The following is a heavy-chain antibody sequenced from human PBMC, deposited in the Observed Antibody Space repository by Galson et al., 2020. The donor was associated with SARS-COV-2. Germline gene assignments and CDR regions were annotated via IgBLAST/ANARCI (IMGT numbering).Heavy chain of an antibody. Sequence: GGSLRLSCAASGFTFSSSGMTWVRQGPGKGLEWVSYISGSGRTIYYADSAKGRFTISRDTAKNSLYLQMNRLRVEDTAVYYCARDQSGYVNYFDPWGQGTRVTVSS. CDR2: ISGSGRTI. J-gene: IGHJ5*02. CDR3: ARDQSGYVNYFDP. V-gene: IGHV3-48*01. D-gene: IGHD3-3*01. CDR1: GFTFSSSG.